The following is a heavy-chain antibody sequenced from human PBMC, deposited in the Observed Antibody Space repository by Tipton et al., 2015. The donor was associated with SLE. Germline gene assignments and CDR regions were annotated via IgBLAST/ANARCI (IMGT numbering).Heavy chain of an antibody. D-gene: IGHD2-2*01. CDR2: ISYDGSNK. V-gene: IGHV3-30*04. CDR1: GFTFSSYA. J-gene: IGHJ4*02. CDR3: AGGTENGFDY. Sequence: SLRLSCAASGFTFSSYAMHWVRQAPGKGLEWVAVISYDGSNKYYADSVKGRFTISRDNSKNTLYLQMNSLRAEDTAVYYCAGGTENGFDYWGQGTLVTVSS.